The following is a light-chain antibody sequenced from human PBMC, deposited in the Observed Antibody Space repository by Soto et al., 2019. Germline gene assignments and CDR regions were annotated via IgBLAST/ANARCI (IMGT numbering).Light chain of an antibody. Sequence: EIVMTQSPATLSVSPGETATLSCRASQYVSNKVAWYQQKPGQAPSLLILGASTRATGVPARFSGSGSGTEFTLSISSLQSEDFAVYYCQQYGSSTGTFGQGTKVEIK. CDR1: QYVSNK. V-gene: IGKV3-15*01. J-gene: IGKJ1*01. CDR3: QQYGSSTGT. CDR2: GAS.